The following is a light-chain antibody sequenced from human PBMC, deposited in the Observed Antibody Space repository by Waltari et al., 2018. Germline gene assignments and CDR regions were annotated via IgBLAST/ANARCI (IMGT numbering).Light chain of an antibody. V-gene: IGLV2-14*01. Sequence: QSAPPQPPSVSGSPGQSVPISSTGTSSAVVGFNYVSWYQQHPGKVPKLMIYGVSNRPSGVSDRFSGSKSGNMASLTISGLQAEDEADYYCCSYTTSSTDVFGSGTKLTVL. J-gene: IGLJ6*01. CDR2: GVS. CDR3: CSYTTSSTDV. CDR1: SSAVVGFNY.